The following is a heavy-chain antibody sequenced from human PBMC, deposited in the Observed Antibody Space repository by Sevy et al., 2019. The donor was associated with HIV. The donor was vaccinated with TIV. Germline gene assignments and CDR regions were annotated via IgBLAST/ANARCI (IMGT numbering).Heavy chain of an antibody. Sequence: ASVKVSCKASGYTFTGYYMHWVRQAPGQGLEWMGRINPNSGGTNYAQKFQGRVTMTRDTSISTAYMELSRLRSDDTAVYYCAREGSLDTMVLGEELDYWGQGTLVTVSS. V-gene: IGHV1-2*06. CDR3: AREGSLDTMVLGEELDY. CDR1: GYTFTGYY. D-gene: IGHD3-10*01. J-gene: IGHJ4*02. CDR2: INPNSGGT.